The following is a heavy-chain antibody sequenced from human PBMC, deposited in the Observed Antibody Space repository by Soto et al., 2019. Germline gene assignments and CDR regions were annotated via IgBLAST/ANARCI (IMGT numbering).Heavy chain of an antibody. CDR3: ARSPFMTTVVTRVSYFDY. CDR1: GFTFSSYG. J-gene: IGHJ4*02. D-gene: IGHD4-17*01. V-gene: IGHV3-30*03. Sequence: GSLRLSCAASGFTFSSYGMHWVRQAPGKGLEWVAVISYDGSNKYYADSVKGRFTISRDNSKNTLYLQMNSLRAEDTAVYYCARSPFMTTVVTRVSYFDYWGQGTLVTVSS. CDR2: ISYDGSNK.